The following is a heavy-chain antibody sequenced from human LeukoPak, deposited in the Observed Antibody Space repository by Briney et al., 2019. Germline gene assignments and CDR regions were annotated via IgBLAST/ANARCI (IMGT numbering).Heavy chain of an antibody. CDR2: IYYSGST. CDR1: GGSISSYY. D-gene: IGHD1-26*01. Sequence: SETLSLTCTVSGGSISSYYWSWIRQPPGKGLEWIGYIYYSGSTNYNPSLKSRVTISVDTSKNQFSLKLSSVTAADTAVYYCARYGGLVGATIDPFDYWGQGTLVTVSS. J-gene: IGHJ4*02. CDR3: ARYGGLVGATIDPFDY. V-gene: IGHV4-59*08.